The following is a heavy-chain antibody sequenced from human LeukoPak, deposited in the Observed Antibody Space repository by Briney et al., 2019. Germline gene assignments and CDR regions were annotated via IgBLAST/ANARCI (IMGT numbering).Heavy chain of an antibody. D-gene: IGHD4-17*01. CDR1: GFTFTSYW. CDR2: VEHDGSRT. Sequence: GGSLRLSCAASGFTFTSYWMHWVRQPPGKGLVWVSRVEHDGSRTAYADSVTGRFTISRDNARNMVYLQMNSLRAEDTAVYYCATDLGWGQGALVTVSS. V-gene: IGHV3-74*01. J-gene: IGHJ4*02. CDR3: ATDLG.